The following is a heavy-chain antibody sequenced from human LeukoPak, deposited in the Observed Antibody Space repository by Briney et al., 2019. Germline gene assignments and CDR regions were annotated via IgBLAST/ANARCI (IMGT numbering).Heavy chain of an antibody. CDR3: AVGVLGVPGIAS. V-gene: IGHV3-11*01. Sequence: GGSLRLSCAASGFSFSNYDMSWIRQASGKGLDWLSYISRSGNTMKYADSVKGRFTISRDNANNSLFLQMNSLKVEDTAVYYCAVGVLGVPGIASWGQGTLVSVSS. J-gene: IGHJ4*02. CDR1: GFSFSNYD. D-gene: IGHD3-16*01. CDR2: ISRSGNTM.